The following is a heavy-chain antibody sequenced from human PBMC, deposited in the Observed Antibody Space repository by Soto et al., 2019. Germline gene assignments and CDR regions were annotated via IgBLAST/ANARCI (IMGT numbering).Heavy chain of an antibody. J-gene: IGHJ2*01. D-gene: IGHD4-17*01. CDR1: GGTFSSYP. V-gene: IGHV1-69*13. CDR2: IIPIFGTA. CDR3: ARVRFARGDFYYFDL. Sequence: SVKVSCKASGGTFSSYPISWVRQAPGQGLEWMGGIIPIFGTANNAQKFQGRVTITADESTSTAYMELSSLRSEDTAVYYCARVRFARGDFYYFDLWGRGTLVTVSS.